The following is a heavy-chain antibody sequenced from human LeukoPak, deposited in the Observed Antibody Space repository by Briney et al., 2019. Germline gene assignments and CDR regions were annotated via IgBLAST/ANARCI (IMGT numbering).Heavy chain of an antibody. Sequence: PGGSLRLSCVASGFTFSSYGMHWVRQAPGKGLEWLAVIWYHGSNKYYADSVKGRFTISRDNSKNTLYLQMNSLRAEDTAVYYCARAAVGGKDAFDIWGQGTMVTVSS. CDR3: ARAAVGGKDAFDI. CDR2: IWYHGSNK. V-gene: IGHV3-33*01. D-gene: IGHD1-26*01. CDR1: GFTFSSYG. J-gene: IGHJ3*02.